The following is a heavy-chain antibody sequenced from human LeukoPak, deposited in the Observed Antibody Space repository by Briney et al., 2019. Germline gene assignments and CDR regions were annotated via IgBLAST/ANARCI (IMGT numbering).Heavy chain of an antibody. V-gene: IGHV1-8*01. Sequence: ASVKVSFKAPGYTFTSYDINWVRQATGQGLEWMGWMNPNSGNTGYAQKFQGRVTMTRNTSISTAYMELSSLRSEDTAVYYYARGVGTSSSPYYYYYYMDVWGKGTTVTVSS. CDR2: MNPNSGNT. CDR1: GYTFTSYD. J-gene: IGHJ6*03. D-gene: IGHD6-6*01. CDR3: ARGVGTSSSPYYYYYYMDV.